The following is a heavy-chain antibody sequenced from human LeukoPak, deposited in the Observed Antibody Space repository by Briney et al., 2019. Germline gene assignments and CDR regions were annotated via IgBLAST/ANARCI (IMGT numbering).Heavy chain of an antibody. CDR2: ITGGSSYI. CDR3: VRNYYASGSYFDY. V-gene: IGHV3-21*01. J-gene: IGHJ4*02. Sequence: GGSLRLSCVGSGFPFGSYTMNWVRQAPGKGLEWVASITGGSSYINYADSLKGRFTISRDDAKNSLYLQMNSLRAEDTALYYCVRNYYASGSYFDYWGQGTLVTVSS. D-gene: IGHD3-10*01. CDR1: GFPFGSYT.